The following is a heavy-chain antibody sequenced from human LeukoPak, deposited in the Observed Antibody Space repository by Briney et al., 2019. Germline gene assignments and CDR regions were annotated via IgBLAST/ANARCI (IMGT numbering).Heavy chain of an antibody. J-gene: IGHJ4*02. V-gene: IGHV3-64*01. D-gene: IGHD3-10*01. CDR3: ARGAASGCYDY. CDR2: ITSNGGRT. CDR1: GFIFSDYD. Sequence: GGSLRLSCAASGFIFSDYDVHWVRQAPGKGLEFVSAITSNGGRTFYANSVKGRFTISRDNSKNALYLQMDSLRADDMAVYYCARGAASGCYDYWGQGALVTVSS.